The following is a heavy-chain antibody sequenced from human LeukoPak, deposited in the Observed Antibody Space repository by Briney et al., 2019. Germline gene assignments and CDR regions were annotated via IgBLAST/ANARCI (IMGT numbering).Heavy chain of an antibody. D-gene: IGHD3-3*01. J-gene: IGHJ4*02. CDR1: GYTFTSYY. CDR2: INPSGGST. CDR3: ARGYSEWLSPYYFDY. Sequence: ASVKVSCKASGYTFTSYYMHWVRQAPGQGLEWMGIINPSGGSTSYAQKFQGRVTMTRDTSTSTVHMELSSLRSEDTAVYYCARGYSEWLSPYYFDYWGQGTLVTVSS. V-gene: IGHV1-46*01.